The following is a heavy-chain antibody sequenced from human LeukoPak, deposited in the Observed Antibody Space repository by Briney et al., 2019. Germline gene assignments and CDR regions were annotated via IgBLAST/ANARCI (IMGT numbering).Heavy chain of an antibody. CDR2: ISSSSSYI. CDR1: GFTFSSYS. V-gene: IGHV3-21*01. J-gene: IGHJ3*02. Sequence: GGSLRLSCAASGFTFSSYSMNWVRQAPGKGLEWVSSISSSSSYIYYADSVKGRFTISRDNAKNSLYLQMNSLRAEDTAVYYCARGGHVDAFDIWGQGTMVTVSS. CDR3: ARGGHVDAFDI.